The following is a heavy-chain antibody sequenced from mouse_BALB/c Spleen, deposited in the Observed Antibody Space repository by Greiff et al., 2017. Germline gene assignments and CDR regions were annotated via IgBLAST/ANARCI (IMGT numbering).Heavy chain of an antibody. CDR3: ARSDYAMDD. CDR2: ISSGSSTI. Sequence: EVKLMESGGGLVQPGGSRKLSCAASGFTFSSFGMHWVRQAPEKGLEWVAYISSGSSTIYYADTVKGRFTISRDNPKNTLFLQMTSLRSEDTAMYYCARSDYAMDDWGQGTSVTVSA. J-gene: IGHJ4*01. V-gene: IGHV5-17*02. CDR1: GFTFSSFG.